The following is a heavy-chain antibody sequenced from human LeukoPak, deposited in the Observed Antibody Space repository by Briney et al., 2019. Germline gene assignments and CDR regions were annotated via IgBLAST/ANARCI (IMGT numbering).Heavy chain of an antibody. CDR2: ISGSGGST. D-gene: IGHD6-19*01. V-gene: IGHV3-23*01. CDR3: AKDRYSSGWFNWFDP. CDR1: GFTFSSYA. Sequence: PGGSLRLSCAASGFTFSSYAMSWVRQAPGKGLEWVSAISGSGGSTYYADSVKGRFTTSRDNSKNTLYLQMNSLRAEDTAVYYCAKDRYSSGWFNWFDPWGQGTLVTVSS. J-gene: IGHJ5*02.